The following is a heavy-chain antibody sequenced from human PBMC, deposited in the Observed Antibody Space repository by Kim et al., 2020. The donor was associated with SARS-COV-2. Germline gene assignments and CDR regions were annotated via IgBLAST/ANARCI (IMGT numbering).Heavy chain of an antibody. V-gene: IGHV3-15*01. J-gene: IGHJ6*02. CDR2: IKSKTDGGTT. CDR1: GFTFSNAW. Sequence: GGSLRLSCAASGFTFSNAWMSWVRQAPGKGLEWVGRIKSKTDGGTTDYAAPVKGRFTISRDDSKNTLYLQMNSLKTEDTAVYYCTTAEYSSGWYSFMSDYGMDVWGQGTPVTVSS. D-gene: IGHD6-19*01. CDR3: TTAEYSSGWYSFMSDYGMDV.